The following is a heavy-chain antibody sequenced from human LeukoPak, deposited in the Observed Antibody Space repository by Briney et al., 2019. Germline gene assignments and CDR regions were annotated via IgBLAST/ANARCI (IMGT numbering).Heavy chain of an antibody. Sequence: GGSLRLSCAASGFSLSRYWMHWVRQSPGTGPVWVSYIDNDGTHATHADSVRGRFTVSRDNAKNMLYLQMNGLRAEDTAVYYCTRGGFDHNMDVWGKGTTVTVSS. V-gene: IGHV3-74*01. J-gene: IGHJ6*03. D-gene: IGHD3-9*01. CDR1: GFSLSRYW. CDR2: IDNDGTHA. CDR3: TRGGFDHNMDV.